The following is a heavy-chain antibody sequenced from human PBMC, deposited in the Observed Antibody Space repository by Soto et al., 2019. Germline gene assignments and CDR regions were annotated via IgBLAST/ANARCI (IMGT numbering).Heavy chain of an antibody. J-gene: IGHJ3*02. V-gene: IGHV3-23*01. CDR3: AKSRHLWFRGVDI. CDR2: ISGLGGTT. D-gene: IGHD3-10*01. CDR1: GFTFSNYA. Sequence: EVELLESGGGLVQPGGSLKLSCAASGFTFSNYAMSWVRQAPGKGLEWVSAISGLGGTTYYAESVKGRFTISRDNSKNTPYLQMNSLRAEDTAVYTCAKSRHLWFRGVDIWGQGTMVTVSS.